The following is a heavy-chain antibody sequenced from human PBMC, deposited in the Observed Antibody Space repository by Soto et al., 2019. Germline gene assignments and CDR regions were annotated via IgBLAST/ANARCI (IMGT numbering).Heavy chain of an antibody. V-gene: IGHV3-23*01. CDR1: GFTFSSYA. CDR2: ISGSGGST. CDR3: AKDRNTMVRGDSRIDY. J-gene: IGHJ4*02. Sequence: GGSLRLSCAASGFTFSSYAMSWVRQAPGKGLEWVSAISGSGGSTYYADSVKGRFTISRDNSKNTLYLQMNSLRAEDTAVYYCAKDRNTMVRGDSRIDYWGQGTLVTVSS. D-gene: IGHD3-10*01.